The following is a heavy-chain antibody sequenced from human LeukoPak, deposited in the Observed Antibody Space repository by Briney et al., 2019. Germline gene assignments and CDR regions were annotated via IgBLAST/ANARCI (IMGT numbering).Heavy chain of an antibody. CDR2: INPNSGGT. D-gene: IGHD3-16*02. Sequence: ASVKVSCKASGYTFTGYYMHWVRQAPGQGLEWMGWINPNSGGTNFAQKFQGRVTMTTDTSVNTAYMELSRLTSDDTAVYFCARDRTLSEWFDPWGQGTLVTVSS. J-gene: IGHJ5*02. V-gene: IGHV1-2*02. CDR3: ARDRTLSEWFDP. CDR1: GYTFTGYY.